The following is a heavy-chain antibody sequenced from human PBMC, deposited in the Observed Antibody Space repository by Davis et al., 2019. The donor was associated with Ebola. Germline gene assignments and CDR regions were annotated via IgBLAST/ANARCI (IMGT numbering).Heavy chain of an antibody. CDR3: AYYDILTDGMDV. J-gene: IGHJ6*02. CDR1: GGSVSSGSYY. CDR2: IYYSGST. Sequence: SETLSLTCTVSGGSVSSGSYYWSWIRQPPGKGLEWIGHIYYSGSTNYNPSLKSRVTISVDTSKNQFSLKLSSVTAADTAVYYCAYYDILTDGMDVWGQGTTVTVSS. V-gene: IGHV4-61*01. D-gene: IGHD3-9*01.